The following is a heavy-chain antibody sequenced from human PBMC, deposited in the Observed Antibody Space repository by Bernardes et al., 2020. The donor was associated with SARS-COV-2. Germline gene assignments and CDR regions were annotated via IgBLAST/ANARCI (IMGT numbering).Heavy chain of an antibody. V-gene: IGHV3-53*01. D-gene: IGHD3-22*01. CDR2: IYSGGST. J-gene: IGHJ4*02. CDR3: ARDICDSNSGSLDY. Sequence: GGSLRLSCAASGFTVSSHYMNWVRQAPGKGREWVAVIYSGGSTYYADSVKGRFTISRDNSKNTLYLQMNSLRVEDTAVYYCARDICDSNSGSLDYWGQGTLVTVSS. CDR1: GFTVSSHY.